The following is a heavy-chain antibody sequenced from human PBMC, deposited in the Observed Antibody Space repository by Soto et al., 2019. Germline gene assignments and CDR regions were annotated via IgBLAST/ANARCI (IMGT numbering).Heavy chain of an antibody. J-gene: IGHJ5*02. V-gene: IGHV4-31*11. D-gene: IGHD6-19*01. CDR1: GASISNPGYS. Sequence: QVQLQESGPGLVKPSQTLSLTCAVSGASISNPGYSWTWIRQHPGGGLEWLGSNNYRGDTYYNPSLKSRMTISLDTSKNQFSLWLTSVTAADTAVYYCTRGGSGWKALNWFDPWGQATQVTVSS. CDR2: NNYRGDT. CDR3: TRGGSGWKALNWFDP.